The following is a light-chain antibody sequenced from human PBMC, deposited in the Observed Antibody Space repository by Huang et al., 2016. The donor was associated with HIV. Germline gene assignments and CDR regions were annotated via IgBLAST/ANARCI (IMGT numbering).Light chain of an antibody. CDR3: LHLSTYPGT. J-gene: IGKJ3*01. CDR2: AAS. V-gene: IGKV1-9*01. Sequence: IPLTQSPFSLSASVGDRVTITCRASQDIGSYLAWYQQKPGKAPKLLIYAASTLESGVPSSVSGSGSGTDFTLNINNLQPEDFATYYCLHLSTYPGTVGPGTNVDV. CDR1: QDIGSY.